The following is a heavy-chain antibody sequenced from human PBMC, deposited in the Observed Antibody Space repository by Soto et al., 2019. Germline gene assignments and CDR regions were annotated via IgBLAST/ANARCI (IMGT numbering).Heavy chain of an antibody. J-gene: IGHJ4*02. CDR2: IYHSGST. Sequence: SETLSLTCTVSGGSVRSDSFYWSWIRQPPGKGLEWIAFIYHSGSTNYNPSLNSRVTISVDTSKNRFSLKLTSVTAADTAIYYCARARYDNSGDYAENNPDDWGQGTLVTVSS. V-gene: IGHV4-61*01. D-gene: IGHD3-22*01. CDR1: GGSVRSDSFY. CDR3: ARARYDNSGDYAENNPDD.